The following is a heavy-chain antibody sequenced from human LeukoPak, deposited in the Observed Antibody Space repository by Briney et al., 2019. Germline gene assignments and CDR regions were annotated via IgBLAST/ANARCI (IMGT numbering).Heavy chain of an antibody. V-gene: IGHV3-73*01. CDR1: GFTFSGSV. CDR2: VERKPNSYAP. J-gene: IGHJ4*02. CDR3: MAAVEFTGGYWEVY. D-gene: IGHD2-8*02. Sequence: GGSLKLSCAASGFTFSGSVTHWVRQPPGNGMEWAGRVERKPNSYAPTHSTSVKDWFTIYRDDSRNTEYLQMNSLKTEDTAVYYCMAAVEFTGGYWEVYWGQGTLVTVSS.